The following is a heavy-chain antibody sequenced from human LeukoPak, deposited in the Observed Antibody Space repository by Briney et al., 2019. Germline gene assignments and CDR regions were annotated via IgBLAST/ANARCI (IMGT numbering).Heavy chain of an antibody. J-gene: IGHJ4*02. Sequence: GSLRLSCAASGFTFSNYAMSWVRQAPGKGLAWVSAISCSGGSTYYADSVKGRFTISRDKSKNTLYLQMNSLRAEHTAVYYCAKVSLITMVRRAPPSYYFDYWGQGTLVTVSS. D-gene: IGHD3-10*01. CDR3: AKVSLITMVRRAPPSYYFDY. CDR1: GFTFSNYA. V-gene: IGHV3-23*01. CDR2: ISCSGGST.